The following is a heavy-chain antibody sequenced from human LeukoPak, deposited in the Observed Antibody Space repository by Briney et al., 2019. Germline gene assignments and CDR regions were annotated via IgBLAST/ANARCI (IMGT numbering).Heavy chain of an antibody. CDR3: AKDNPLAVALDY. Sequence: GGALRLFRAASGFPLCSFLVRWGRQGPGKGVGWVANIKQDGGEIFYVDSVKGRFTISRDNSKNTLYLQMNSLRAEDTAVYYCAKDNPLAVALDYWGQGTLVTVSS. CDR1: GFPLCSFL. CDR2: IKQDGGEI. J-gene: IGHJ4*02. D-gene: IGHD6-19*01. V-gene: IGHV3-7*01.